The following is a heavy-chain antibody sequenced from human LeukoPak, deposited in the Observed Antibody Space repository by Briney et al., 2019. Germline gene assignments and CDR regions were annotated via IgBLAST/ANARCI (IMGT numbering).Heavy chain of an antibody. J-gene: IGHJ4*02. CDR2: INPSGGST. D-gene: IGHD5-18*01. CDR3: ARRGGNTAMALEGVDY. CDR1: GYTFTSYY. V-gene: IGHV1-46*01. Sequence: ASVKVSCKASGYTFTSYYMHWVRQAPGQGLEWMGIINPSGGSTSYAQKLQGRVTMTTDTSTSTAYMELRSLRSDDTAVYCCARRGGNTAMALEGVDYWGQGTLVTVSS.